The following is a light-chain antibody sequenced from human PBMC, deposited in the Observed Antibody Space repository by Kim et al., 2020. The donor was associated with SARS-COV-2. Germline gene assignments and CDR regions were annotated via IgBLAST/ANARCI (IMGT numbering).Light chain of an antibody. CDR3: GSHTSSHTVV. V-gene: IGLV2-14*03. CDR1: SSDVGGYDY. CDR2: DVS. Sequence: QSALTQPASVSGSPGQSITISCTGTSSDVGGYDYVSWYQQHPGKATKLMIYDVSNRPSGVSNRFSGSKSVNTASLTITGLQAEDEADYYCGSHTSSHTVVFGGGTKLTVL. J-gene: IGLJ3*02.